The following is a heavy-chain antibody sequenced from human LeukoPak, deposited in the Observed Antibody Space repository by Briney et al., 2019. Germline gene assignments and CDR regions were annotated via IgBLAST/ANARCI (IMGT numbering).Heavy chain of an antibody. J-gene: IGHJ4*02. CDR2: IYYSGST. CDR1: DGSISSGGYY. CDR3: ARGPRNYDFWSGYYY. D-gene: IGHD3-3*01. Sequence: PSETLSLTCTVSDGSISSGGYYWSWIRQHPGKGPEWIGYIYYSGSTYYNPSLKSRVTISVDTSKNQFSLKLSSVTAADTAVYYCARGPRNYDFWSGYYYWGQGTLVTVSS. V-gene: IGHV4-31*03.